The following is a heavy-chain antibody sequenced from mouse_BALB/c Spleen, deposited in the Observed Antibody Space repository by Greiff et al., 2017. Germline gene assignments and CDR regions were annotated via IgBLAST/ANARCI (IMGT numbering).Heavy chain of an antibody. V-gene: IGHV1-54*01. J-gene: IGHJ4*01. CDR3: ARSGIYYYGSSYSYAMDY. D-gene: IGHD1-1*01. Sequence: QVQLQQSGAELVRPGTSVKVSCKASGYAFTNYLIEWVKQRPGQGLEWIGVINPGSGGTNYNEKFKGKATLTADKSSSTAYMQLSSLTSDDSAVYFCARSGIYYYGSSYSYAMDYWGQGTSVTVSS. CDR1: GYAFTNYL. CDR2: INPGSGGT.